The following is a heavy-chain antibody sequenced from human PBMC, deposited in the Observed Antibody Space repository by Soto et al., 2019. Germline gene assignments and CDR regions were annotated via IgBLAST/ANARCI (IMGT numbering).Heavy chain of an antibody. V-gene: IGHV3-30*18. CDR2: ISYDGSNK. CDR1: GFTFSSYG. J-gene: IGHJ6*02. Sequence: SLRLSCAASGFTFSSYGMHWVRQAPGKGLEWVAVISYDGSNKYYADSVKGRFTISRDNSKNTLYLQMNSLRAEDTAVYYCAKDLGYSSGWTYYYGMDVWGQGTTVTVSS. D-gene: IGHD6-19*01. CDR3: AKDLGYSSGWTYYYGMDV.